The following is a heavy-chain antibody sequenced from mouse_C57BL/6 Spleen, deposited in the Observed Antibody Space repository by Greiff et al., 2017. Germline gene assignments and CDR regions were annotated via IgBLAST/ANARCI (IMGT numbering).Heavy chain of an antibody. V-gene: IGHV1-55*01. D-gene: IGHD2-4*01. CDR1: GYTFTSYW. Sequence: QVQLQQPGAELVKPGASVKMSCKASGYTFTSYWLTWVKQRPGQGLEWIGDIYPGSGSTNYNEKFKSQATLTVDTSSSTAYMQLSSLTSEDSAVYYCARALYDYDTGFAYWGQGTLVTVSA. CDR2: IYPGSGST. CDR3: ARALYDYDTGFAY. J-gene: IGHJ3*01.